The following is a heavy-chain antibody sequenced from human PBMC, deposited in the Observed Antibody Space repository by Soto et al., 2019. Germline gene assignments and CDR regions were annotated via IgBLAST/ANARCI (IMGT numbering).Heavy chain of an antibody. CDR1: GGSISSGAYS. CDR3: ARVRYNDNGHGLFDY. J-gene: IGHJ4*02. CDR2: IYHSGST. V-gene: IGHV4-30-2*01. D-gene: IGHD1-1*01. Sequence: SETLSLTCTVSGGSISSGAYSWSWIRQPPGKGLEWIGYIYHSGSTYYIPSLRSRVTISMDSTKNKFSLHLNTVTAGDTAVYFCARVRYNDNGHGLFDYWGQGTLVTVSS.